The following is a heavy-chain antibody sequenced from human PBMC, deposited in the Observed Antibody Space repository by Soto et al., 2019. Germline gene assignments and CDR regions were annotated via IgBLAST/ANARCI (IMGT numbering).Heavy chain of an antibody. V-gene: IGHV4-4*07. D-gene: IGHD3-9*01. CDR1: DDFISSYY. CDR3: ARADYEILTGSYAMDV. Sequence: QVQLQESGPRLVEPSETLSLTCTVSDDFISSYYWNWIRQPAGKVLEWIGRVSTSGATNYNPALESRVTLSVDTSKKQFSLKLTSVTAADTAVYFCARADYEILTGSYAMDVWGQGTTVTVSS. J-gene: IGHJ6*02. CDR2: VSTSGAT.